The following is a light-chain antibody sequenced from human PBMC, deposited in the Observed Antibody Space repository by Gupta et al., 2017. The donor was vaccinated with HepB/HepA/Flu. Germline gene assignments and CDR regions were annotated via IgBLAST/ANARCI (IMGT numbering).Light chain of an antibody. Sequence: DIQMTQFPSTLSASIGDRVTITCRASDNVNRWLAWYQQKPGKAPKLLINKASNLENGVSSRFRGSGSGTEFTLTISSLQPDDFATYYCQHVQSCPCTFGQGTKVEVK. J-gene: IGKJ1*01. CDR3: QHVQSCPCT. CDR2: KAS. V-gene: IGKV1-5*03. CDR1: DNVNRW.